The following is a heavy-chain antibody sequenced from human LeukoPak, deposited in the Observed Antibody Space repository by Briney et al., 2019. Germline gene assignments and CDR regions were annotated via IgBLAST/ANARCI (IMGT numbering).Heavy chain of an antibody. D-gene: IGHD3-22*01. V-gene: IGHV3-9*03. Sequence: GGSLRLSCAASGFTFDDYAMHWVRQAPGKGLEWVSGISWNSGSIGYADSVKGRFTISRDNAKNSLYLQMNSLRAEDMALYYCAKDIRPYYYDSSGYGFDYWRQGTLVTVSS. CDR3: AKDIRPYYYDSSGYGFDY. CDR1: GFTFDDYA. J-gene: IGHJ4*02. CDR2: ISWNSGSI.